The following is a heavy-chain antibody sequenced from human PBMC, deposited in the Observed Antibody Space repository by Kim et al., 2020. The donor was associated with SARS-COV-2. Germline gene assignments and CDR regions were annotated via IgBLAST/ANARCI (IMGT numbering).Heavy chain of an antibody. CDR3: AREYSYDSSGHFSGYYGLDV. V-gene: IGHV1-46*01. J-gene: IGHJ6*02. Sequence: ASVKVSCKASGYNITSHYMHWVRQAPGQGLEWMEVINPSGGNTNYAQNFQGRVTMTRDTSTSTVFMELSSLRSEDTAVYYCAREYSYDSSGHFSGYYGLDVWGQGTTVTVSS. D-gene: IGHD3-22*01. CDR1: GYNITSHY. CDR2: INPSGGNT.